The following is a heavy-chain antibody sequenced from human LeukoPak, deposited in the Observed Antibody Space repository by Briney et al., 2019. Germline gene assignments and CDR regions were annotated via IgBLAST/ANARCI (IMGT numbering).Heavy chain of an antibody. CDR3: AKVLPLWFGELPYFDY. J-gene: IGHJ4*02. D-gene: IGHD3-10*01. V-gene: IGHV3-23*01. CDR2: ISGSGGST. CDR1: GGSISSSSYY. Sequence: ETLSLTCTVSGGSISSSSYYWGWIRQPPGKGLEWVSAISGSGGSTYYADSVKGRFTISRGNSKNTLYLQMNSLRAEDTAVYYCAKVLPLWFGELPYFDYWGQGTLVTVSS.